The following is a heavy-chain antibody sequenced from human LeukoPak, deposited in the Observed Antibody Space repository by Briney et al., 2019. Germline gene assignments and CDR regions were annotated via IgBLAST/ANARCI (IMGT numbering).Heavy chain of an antibody. Sequence: GESLKISWKGSGYSLTNYWIDRVRQISGKGLEWMGIIFPGDSDTRYSPSFRGQVTISADTSIRTAYLQWNSLKASDTAMYYCARVRLPRRYYCYAMDVWGQGTTVTVSS. CDR3: ARVRLPRRYYCYAMDV. J-gene: IGHJ6*02. CDR2: IFPGDSDT. V-gene: IGHV5-51*01. CDR1: GYSLTNYW.